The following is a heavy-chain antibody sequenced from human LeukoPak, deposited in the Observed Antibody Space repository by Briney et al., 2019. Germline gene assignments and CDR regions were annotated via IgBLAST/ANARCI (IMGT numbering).Heavy chain of an antibody. V-gene: IGHV1-2*02. Sequence: ASVKVSCTASGYTLTDYYMHWVRQAPGQGLEWMGWINPNSGDTNYAQNFQGRVTMTRDTFISTACMELSRLTSDDTAIYYCARDWRGSYFPDFWGQGTLVTVSS. J-gene: IGHJ4*02. CDR1: GYTLTDYY. CDR3: ARDWRGSYFPDF. CDR2: INPNSGDT. D-gene: IGHD1-26*01.